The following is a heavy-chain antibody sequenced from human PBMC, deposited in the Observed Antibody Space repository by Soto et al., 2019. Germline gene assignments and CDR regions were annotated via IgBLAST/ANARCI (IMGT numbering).Heavy chain of an antibody. CDR2: ISGSDDST. V-gene: IGHV3-23*01. CDR1: GFTFSSYA. J-gene: IGHJ4*02. D-gene: IGHD6-6*01. Sequence: GSLRLSCAASGFTFSSYAMSWVRQAPGKGLEWVSVISGSDDSTYYADSVKGRFTISRDNSKNTLYLQMNSLRAEDTAVYYCAKRSSSSTFDYWGQGTLVTSPQ. CDR3: AKRSSSSTFDY.